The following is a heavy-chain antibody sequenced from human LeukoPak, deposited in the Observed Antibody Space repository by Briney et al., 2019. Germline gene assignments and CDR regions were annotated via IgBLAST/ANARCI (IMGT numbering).Heavy chain of an antibody. CDR3: AVPNIPGSGFDY. V-gene: IGHV1-18*01. Sequence: GASVMASCKASGYTFTSYGISWVRQAPGQGLEWMGWISAYNGNTNYAQKLQGRVTMTTDTSTSTAYMELRSLRSDDTAVYYCAVPNIPGSGFDYWGQGTLVTVSA. J-gene: IGHJ4*02. D-gene: IGHD6-25*01. CDR1: GYTFTSYG. CDR2: ISAYNGNT.